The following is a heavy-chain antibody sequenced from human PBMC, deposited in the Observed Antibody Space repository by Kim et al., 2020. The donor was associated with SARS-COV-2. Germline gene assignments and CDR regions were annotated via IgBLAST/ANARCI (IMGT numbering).Heavy chain of an antibody. J-gene: IGHJ3*02. Sequence: GESLKISCKGSGYSFTSYWIGWVRQMPGKGLEWMGIIYPGDSDTRYSPSFQGQVTISADKSISTAYLQWSSLKASDTAMYYCASTYIAAAGYDAFDIWGQGTMVTVSS. V-gene: IGHV5-51*01. CDR3: ASTYIAAAGYDAFDI. D-gene: IGHD6-13*01. CDR1: GYSFTSYW. CDR2: IYPGDSDT.